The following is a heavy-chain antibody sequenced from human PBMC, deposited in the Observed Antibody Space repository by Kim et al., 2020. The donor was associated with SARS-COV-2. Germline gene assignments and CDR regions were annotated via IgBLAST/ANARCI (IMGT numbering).Heavy chain of an antibody. CDR2: ISSSSSTI. Sequence: GGSLRLSCVASGFTFSSYSMNWVRQAPGKGLEWVSYISSSSSTIYYADSVKGRFTISRDNAKNSLYLQMNSLRDEDTAVYYCAPRAVASGDYWGQGTLVTVSS. CDR3: APRAVASGDY. D-gene: IGHD5-12*01. V-gene: IGHV3-48*02. CDR1: GFTFSSYS. J-gene: IGHJ4*02.